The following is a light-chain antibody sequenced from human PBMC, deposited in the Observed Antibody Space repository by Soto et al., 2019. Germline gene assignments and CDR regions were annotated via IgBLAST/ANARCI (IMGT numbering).Light chain of an antibody. CDR1: QSISSW. Sequence: DIQMTQTPSTLSASVGDRVTITCRASQSISSWLAWYQQKPGKAPKLLIYDASSLESGVPSRFSGSGSGTEFTLTISSLQSEDFAVYYCQQCSNWPITFGQRTRLEI. V-gene: IGKV1-5*01. CDR2: DAS. J-gene: IGKJ5*01. CDR3: QQCSNWPIT.